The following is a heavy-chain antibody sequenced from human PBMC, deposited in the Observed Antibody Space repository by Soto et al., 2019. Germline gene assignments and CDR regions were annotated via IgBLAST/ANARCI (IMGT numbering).Heavy chain of an antibody. CDR3: ARDFRGTAMEYYFDY. Sequence: GGSLRLSCAASGFTFSSYWMSWVRQGPGKGLEWVANIKQDGSEKYYVDSVKGRFTISRDNAKNSLYLQMNSLRAEDTAVYYCARDFRGTAMEYYFDYWGQGTLVTVSS. D-gene: IGHD5-18*01. CDR1: GFTFSSYW. J-gene: IGHJ4*02. V-gene: IGHV3-7*01. CDR2: IKQDGSEK.